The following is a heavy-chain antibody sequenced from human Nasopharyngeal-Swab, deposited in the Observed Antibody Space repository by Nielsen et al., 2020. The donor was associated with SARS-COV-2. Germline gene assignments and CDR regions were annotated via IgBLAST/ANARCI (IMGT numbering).Heavy chain of an antibody. Sequence: SETLSLTSTVPGGSISSYYWSWTRQPAGQGLEWIGRIYTSGITNSNPSLKSRVTTSVATSKSQFSLKVSSVTAADTAVYYCARESAVSARRRWFDPVGQGTLVTVSS. J-gene: IGHJ5*02. D-gene: IGHD6-6*01. CDR3: ARESAVSARRRWFDP. CDR2: IYTSGIT. CDR1: GGSISSYY. V-gene: IGHV4-4*07.